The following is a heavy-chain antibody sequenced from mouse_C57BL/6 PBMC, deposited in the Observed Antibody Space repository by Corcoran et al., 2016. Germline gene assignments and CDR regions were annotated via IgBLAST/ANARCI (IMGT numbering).Heavy chain of an antibody. V-gene: IGHV1-26*01. CDR2: INPNNGGT. CDR3: ARWDYGNYGYFDV. J-gene: IGHJ1*03. D-gene: IGHD2-1*01. CDR1: GYTFTDYY. Sequence: EVQLQQSGPELVKPGASVKISCKASGYTFTDYYMNWVKQSHGKSLEWIGDINPNNGGTSYNQKFKGKATLTVDKSSSTAYMELRSLTSEDSAVYYCARWDYGNYGYFDVWGTGTTVTVSS.